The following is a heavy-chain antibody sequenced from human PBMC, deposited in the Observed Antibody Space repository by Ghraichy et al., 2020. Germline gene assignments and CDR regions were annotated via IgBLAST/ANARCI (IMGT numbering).Heavy chain of an antibody. CDR1: GYTFTDYY. V-gene: IGHV1-2*02. CDR2: INPNSGDT. Sequence: ASVKVSCKASGYTFTDYYMHWVRQAPGQGLEWMGWINPNSGDTNYAQKFQGRVTMTRDTSISTAYMELSRLRYDDTAVYYCARGVASGGDSDFDYWGQGTLVTVSS. CDR3: ARGVASGGDSDFDY. D-gene: IGHD4-17*01. J-gene: IGHJ4*02.